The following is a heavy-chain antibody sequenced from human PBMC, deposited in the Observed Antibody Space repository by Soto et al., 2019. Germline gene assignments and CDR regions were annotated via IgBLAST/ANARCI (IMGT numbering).Heavy chain of an antibody. CDR1: GGTVSSYA. CDR2: FIPIFVSA. D-gene: IGHD2-21*01. CDR3: ARETYYAFDI. V-gene: IGHV1-69*13. J-gene: IGHJ3*02. Sequence: GASVKVSCKASGGTVSSYAITWVRQAPGKGLEWMGVFIPIFVSAHYAPKFQGRITITADESTSTAYMELSGLRSEDTAVYYCARETYYAFDIWGQGTMVTVSS.